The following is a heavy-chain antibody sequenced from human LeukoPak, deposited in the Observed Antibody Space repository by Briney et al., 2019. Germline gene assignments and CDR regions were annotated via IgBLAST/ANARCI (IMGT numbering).Heavy chain of an antibody. V-gene: IGHV4-39*01. CDR3: ARRLAGTEDY. D-gene: IGHD6-13*01. CDR2: FYYSGST. CDR1: GGSISSSSYY. J-gene: IGHJ4*02. Sequence: SETLSLTCTVSGGSISSSSYYWGWIRQPPGRGLEWIGSFYYSGSTYYNPSLRSRVTISVGTSKNQFSLRLGSVTATDTAVYYCARRLAGTEDYWGQGTLVTVSS.